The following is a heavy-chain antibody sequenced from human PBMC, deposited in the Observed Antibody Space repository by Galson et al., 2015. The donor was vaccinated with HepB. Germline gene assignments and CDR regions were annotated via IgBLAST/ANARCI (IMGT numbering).Heavy chain of an antibody. CDR3: ARVALTYYYDSSGYCGDY. Sequence: SVKVSCKASGYTFTGYYMHWVRQAPGQGLEWMGWINPNSGGTNYAQKFQGRITMTRDTSISTAYMELSRLRSDDTAVYYCARVALTYYYDSSGYCGDYWGQGTLVTVSS. D-gene: IGHD3-22*01. V-gene: IGHV1-2*02. CDR1: GYTFTGYY. J-gene: IGHJ4*02. CDR2: INPNSGGT.